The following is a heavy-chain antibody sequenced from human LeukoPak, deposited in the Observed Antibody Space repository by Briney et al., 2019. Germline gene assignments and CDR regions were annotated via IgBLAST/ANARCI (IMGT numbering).Heavy chain of an antibody. J-gene: IGHJ2*01. Sequence: GDTLKVSCKVSGYTLTELSMHWVRQAPGKGLEWMGGFDTEDGETIYAQKFQGRVTMTEDTSTDTAYMELSSLRSEDTAVYYCATGPIAAAGTGYFDLWGRGTLVTLPT. CDR2: FDTEDGET. CDR3: ATGPIAAAGTGYFDL. V-gene: IGHV1-24*01. D-gene: IGHD6-13*01. CDR1: GYTLTELS.